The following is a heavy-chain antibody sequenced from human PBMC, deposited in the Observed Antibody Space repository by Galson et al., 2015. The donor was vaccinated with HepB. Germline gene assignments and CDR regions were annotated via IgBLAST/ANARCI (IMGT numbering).Heavy chain of an antibody. CDR2: ISSSGSTI. CDR3: ARDARPFRYDFWSGYFRDYYYYMDV. Sequence: SLRLSCAASGFTFSDYYMSWIRQAPGKGLEWVSYISSSGSTIYYADSVKGRFTISRDNAKNSLYLQMNSLRAEDTAVYYCARDARPFRYDFWSGYFRDYYYYMDVWGKGTTVTVSS. J-gene: IGHJ6*03. V-gene: IGHV3-11*01. CDR1: GFTFSDYY. D-gene: IGHD3-3*01.